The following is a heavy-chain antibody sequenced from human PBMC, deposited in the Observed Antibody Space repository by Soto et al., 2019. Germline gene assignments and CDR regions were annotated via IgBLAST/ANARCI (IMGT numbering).Heavy chain of an antibody. D-gene: IGHD3-3*02. CDR3: ERVEVAFLEWLYNNWFDP. CDR2: IYHSGST. Sequence: SETLSLTCAVSGYSISSGYYWGCIRQPPGKGLEWIGSIYHSGSTYYNPSLKSRVTISVDTSKNQFSLKLSSVTAADTAVYYCERVEVAFLEWLYNNWFDPWGQGTRVTVSS. CDR1: GYSISSGYY. V-gene: IGHV4-38-2*01. J-gene: IGHJ5*02.